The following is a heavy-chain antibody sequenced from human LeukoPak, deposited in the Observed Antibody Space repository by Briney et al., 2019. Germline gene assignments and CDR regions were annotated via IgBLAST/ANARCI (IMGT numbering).Heavy chain of an antibody. CDR1: GFTFSSYS. J-gene: IGHJ4*02. D-gene: IGHD2-2*01. V-gene: IGHV3-48*04. Sequence: GGSLRLSCAASGFTFSSYSMNWVRQAPGKGLEWVSYISSDSNTIYYADSVKGRFTISRDNAKNSLYLQMNSLRTEDTAVYYCANTEYQRLGTDYWGQGTLVTVYS. CDR3: ANTEYQRLGTDY. CDR2: ISSDSNTI.